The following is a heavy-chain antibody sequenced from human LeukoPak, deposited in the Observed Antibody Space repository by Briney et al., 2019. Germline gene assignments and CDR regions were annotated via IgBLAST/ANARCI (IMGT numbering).Heavy chain of an antibody. V-gene: IGHV3-23*01. CDR2: ISGSGGST. D-gene: IGHD4-17*01. Sequence: PGGSLRLPCSASGFTYSRYDMSWVRQAPGKGLEWVSAISGSGGSTYYADSVKGRFTISRDNSKNTLYLQMNSLRAEDTAVYYCAKARTMVTLPKTYYFAFWGQGTLVTVSS. CDR3: AKARTMVTLPKTYYFAF. CDR1: GFTYSRYD. J-gene: IGHJ4*02.